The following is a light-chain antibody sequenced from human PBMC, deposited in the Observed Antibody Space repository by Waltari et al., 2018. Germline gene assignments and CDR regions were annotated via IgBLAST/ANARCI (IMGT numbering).Light chain of an antibody. CDR1: RSDVSSYNY. CDR3: CSYAGSYTWV. V-gene: IGLV2-11*01. J-gene: IGLJ3*02. Sequence: QSALTQPRSVSGSPGQSVTISCTGTRSDVSSYNYVSWYKQHPGKAPNLIIYDVTKRPSGVPDRFSGSKSGNTASLTISGLQAEDEADYYCCSYAGSYTWVFGGGTELTVL. CDR2: DVT.